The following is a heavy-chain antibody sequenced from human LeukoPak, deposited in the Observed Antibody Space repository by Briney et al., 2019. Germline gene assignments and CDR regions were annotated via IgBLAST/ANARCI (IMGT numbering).Heavy chain of an antibody. CDR2: ISSNGGST. CDR1: GFTFNSYA. J-gene: IGHJ4*02. V-gene: IGHV3-64*01. Sequence: GGSLRLSCAASGFTFNSYAMYWVRQAPGKGLEYVSAISSNGGSTYYANSVKGRFTISRDNSKNTLYLQVGSLRAEDMAVYYCATRAPYCSSTSCPLGYWGQGTLVTVSS. CDR3: ATRAPYCSSTSCPLGY. D-gene: IGHD2-2*01.